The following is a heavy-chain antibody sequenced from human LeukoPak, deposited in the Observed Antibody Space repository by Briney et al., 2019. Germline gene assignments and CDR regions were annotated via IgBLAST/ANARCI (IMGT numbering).Heavy chain of an antibody. CDR1: GYTLTELS. CDR3: ATTPHYDFWSPDY. J-gene: IGHJ4*02. D-gene: IGHD3-3*01. Sequence: SVKVSCKDSGYTLTELSMHWVRQARGQRLEWIGWIVVGSGNTNYAQKFQERVTITRDMSTSTAYMELSSLRSEDTAVYYCATTPHYDFWSPDYWGQGTLVTVSS. CDR2: IVVGSGNT. V-gene: IGHV1-58*02.